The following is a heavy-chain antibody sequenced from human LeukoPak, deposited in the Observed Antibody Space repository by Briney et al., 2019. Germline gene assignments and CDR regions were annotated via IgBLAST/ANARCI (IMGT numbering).Heavy chain of an antibody. CDR1: GDSINSSGYF. V-gene: IGHV4-39*02. CDR2: ILYSGSI. CDR3: ARRPSPPDAFDI. J-gene: IGHJ3*02. Sequence: SDTLSLTCSVSGDSINSSGYFWGWLRQPPGKGPECIGSILYSGSIYYNPSLKTRVTISGDTSKNHFSLKLYSVTAADTAVYYCARRPSPPDAFDIWGQGTVVTVSS.